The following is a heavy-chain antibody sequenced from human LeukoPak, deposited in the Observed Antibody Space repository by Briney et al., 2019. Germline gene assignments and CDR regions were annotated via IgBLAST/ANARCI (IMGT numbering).Heavy chain of an antibody. D-gene: IGHD3-16*02. V-gene: IGHV5-51*01. CDR2: IYPGDSDT. J-gene: IGHJ4*02. Sequence: GESLKISCKGSGYSFTSYWIGWVRQMPGKGLEWMGIIYPGDSDTRYSPSFQGQVTISADKSISTAYLQWSSLKASDTAMYYCARLEGLRLGELSFSYWGQGTLVTVSS. CDR1: GYSFTSYW. CDR3: ARLEGLRLGELSFSY.